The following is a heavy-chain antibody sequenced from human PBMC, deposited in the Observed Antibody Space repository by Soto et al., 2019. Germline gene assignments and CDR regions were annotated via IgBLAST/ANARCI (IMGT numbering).Heavy chain of an antibody. V-gene: IGHV3-23*01. CDR2: ISGSGGST. D-gene: IGHD3-3*01. CDR1: GFTFSSYA. Sequence: GGSLRLSCAASGFTFSSYAMSWVRQAPGKGLEWVSAISGSGGSTYYADSVKGRFTISRDNSKNTLYLQMNSLRAEDTAVYYCAKVRGQDFWSGYYFDRRYYFDFWGRGTLVTVSS. J-gene: IGHJ4*02. CDR3: AKVRGQDFWSGYYFDRRYYFDF.